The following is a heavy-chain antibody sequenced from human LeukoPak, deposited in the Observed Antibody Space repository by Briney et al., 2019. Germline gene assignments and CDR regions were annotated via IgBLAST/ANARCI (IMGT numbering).Heavy chain of an antibody. D-gene: IGHD6-13*01. Sequence: GGSLRLSCAASGFTFSSYGMHWVRQAPGKGLEWGAVIWYGGSNKYYADSVKGRFTISRDNSKNTLYLQMNSLRAEDTAVYYCARWLRGIAEEDGMDVWGQGTTVTVSS. CDR3: ARWLRGIAEEDGMDV. J-gene: IGHJ6*02. CDR1: GFTFSSYG. V-gene: IGHV3-33*08. CDR2: IWYGGSNK.